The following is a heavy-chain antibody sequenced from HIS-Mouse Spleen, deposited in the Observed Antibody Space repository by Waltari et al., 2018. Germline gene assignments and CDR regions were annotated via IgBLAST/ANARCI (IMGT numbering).Heavy chain of an antibody. CDR1: GGSISSSSYY. CDR3: AREIPYSSSWYDWYFDL. V-gene: IGHV4-39*07. Sequence: QLQLQESGPGLVKPSETLSLTCTVSGGSISSSSYYWGWIRQPPGKGLEWIGSIYYSGSTSYTPSLKSRVTISVDTSQNQFSLKLSSVTAADTAVYYCAREIPYSSSWYDWYFDLWGRGTLVTVSS. CDR2: IYYSGST. D-gene: IGHD6-13*01. J-gene: IGHJ2*01.